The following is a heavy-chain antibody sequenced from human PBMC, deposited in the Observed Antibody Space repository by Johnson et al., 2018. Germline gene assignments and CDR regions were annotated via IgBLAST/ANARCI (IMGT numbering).Heavy chain of an antibody. CDR1: GFTFSDYY. CDR2: ISSSGRTV. J-gene: IGHJ1*01. D-gene: IGHD3-10*01. CDR3: ARDGRSWTHNAEYLQH. V-gene: IGHV3-11*01. Sequence: VQLLESGGGLVKPGGSLRLSCAASGFTFSDYYMSWIRQAPGKGLEWVSYISSSGRTVYYADSVQGRCTIPRDNAKNSLYLQMNSLSADDTAVYYCARDGRSWTHNAEYLQHWGQGTPVTVSS.